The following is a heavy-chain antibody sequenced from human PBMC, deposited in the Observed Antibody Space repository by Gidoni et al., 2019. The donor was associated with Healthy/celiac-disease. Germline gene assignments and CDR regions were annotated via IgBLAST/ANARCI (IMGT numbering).Heavy chain of an antibody. J-gene: IGHJ5*02. V-gene: IGHV3-23*01. CDR1: GFTFSSYA. CDR3: AKARVATIESDWFDP. CDR2: ISGSGGST. Sequence: EVQLLESGGGLVQPGGSLRLSCAASGFTFSSYAMRWVRQAPGKGLEWVSAISGSGGSTYYADSVKGRFTISRDNSKNTLYLQMNSLRAEDTAVYYCAKARVATIESDWFDPWGQGTLVTVSS. D-gene: IGHD5-12*01.